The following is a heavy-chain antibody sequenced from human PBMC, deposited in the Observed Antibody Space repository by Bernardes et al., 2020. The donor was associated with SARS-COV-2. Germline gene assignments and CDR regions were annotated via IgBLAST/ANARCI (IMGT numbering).Heavy chain of an antibody. D-gene: IGHD1-26*01. J-gene: IGHJ2*01. CDR2: ISHGGST. Sequence: SETLSLTCAVYGGSLSGYYWSWIRQPPGKGLEWIGEISHGGSTNYNPSLKSRVTISVDTSKNQFSLKLSSVTAADTAVYFCARAILGKYATPHWYFDLWGRGTLVTVSS. CDR3: ARAILGKYATPHWYFDL. CDR1: GGSLSGYY. V-gene: IGHV4-34*01.